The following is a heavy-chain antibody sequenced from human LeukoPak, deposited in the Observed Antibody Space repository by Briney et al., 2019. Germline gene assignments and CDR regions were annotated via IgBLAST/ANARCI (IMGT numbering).Heavy chain of an antibody. CDR1: GFTVSTNY. V-gene: IGHV3-66*02. J-gene: IGHJ4*02. CDR3: ARNAYCGGDCYAH. CDR2: VYNSGST. Sequence: GGSLRLSCAASGFTVSTNYMSWVRQAPGKGLEWVSVVYNSGSTYYADSVKGRFTISRDNSKHMLYLQMNSLPSDDTAVYYCARNAYCGGDCYAHWGQGTLVTVSS. D-gene: IGHD2-21*01.